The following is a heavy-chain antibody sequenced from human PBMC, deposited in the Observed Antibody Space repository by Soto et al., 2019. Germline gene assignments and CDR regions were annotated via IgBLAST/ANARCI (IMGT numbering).Heavy chain of an antibody. D-gene: IGHD1-1*01. V-gene: IGHV4-4*07. Sequence: SETLSLTCTVSGASISGFYWSWIRKSAGEGLEWIGRIYATGTTDYNPSLKSRVMMSVDTPKKQFSLKLRSVTAADTAVYYCVRDGTKTLRDWFDPWGQGISVTVSS. J-gene: IGHJ5*02. CDR3: VRDGTKTLRDWFDP. CDR2: IYATGTT. CDR1: GASISGFY.